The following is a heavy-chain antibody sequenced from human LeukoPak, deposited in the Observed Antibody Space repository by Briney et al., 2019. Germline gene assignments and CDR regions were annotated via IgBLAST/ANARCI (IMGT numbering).Heavy chain of an antibody. J-gene: IGHJ5*02. CDR2: FYYSGST. CDR1: GGSISSSSYF. Sequence: SETLSLTCTVSGGSISSSSYFWGWIRQPPGKGLEWSGSFYYSGSTYYNPSLKSRVTMSVDTSKNQFSLKLSSVTAADTAVYYCARGGITSLLNWFDPWGQGILVTVSS. CDR3: ARGGITSLLNWFDP. D-gene: IGHD3-16*01. V-gene: IGHV4-39*01.